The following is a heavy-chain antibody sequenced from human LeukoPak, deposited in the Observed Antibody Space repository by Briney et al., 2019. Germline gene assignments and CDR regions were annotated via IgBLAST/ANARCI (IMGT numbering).Heavy chain of an antibody. CDR1: GGSFSDYY. CDR2: ISHSGST. Sequence: PSETLSLTCAVYGGSFSDYYWSWIRQPPGKGLEWIGEISHSGSTHYNPSLKSRVTISVDTSKNQFSLKLGSVTAADTAVYYCASGRRTYSSGWYDYWGQGTLVTVSS. V-gene: IGHV4-34*01. D-gene: IGHD6-19*01. CDR3: ASGRRTYSSGWYDY. J-gene: IGHJ4*02.